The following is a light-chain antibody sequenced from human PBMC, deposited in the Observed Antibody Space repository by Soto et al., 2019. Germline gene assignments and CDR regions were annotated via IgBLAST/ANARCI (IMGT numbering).Light chain of an antibody. CDR2: GAS. J-gene: IGKJ1*01. CDR1: QSVSSNY. Sequence: EIVLTQSPGTLSLSPGERATLSCRASQSVSSNYLAWYQQKPGQAPRLLIHGASSRATGIPGRFSGSGSGTDFTLTISRLEPEDFAVYYCHQYGSSPPTFGQGTKVDIK. V-gene: IGKV3-20*01. CDR3: HQYGSSPPT.